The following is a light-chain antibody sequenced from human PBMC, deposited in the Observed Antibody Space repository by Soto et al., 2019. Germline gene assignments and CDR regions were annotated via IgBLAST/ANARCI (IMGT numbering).Light chain of an antibody. J-gene: IGKJ1*01. Sequence: IVLTQSPGTLSLSPGERATLSCRASQSISSSYLAWFQQKLGQDPRLLIYGASSRATGIPDRFSGSGSGTDFTVTISRLKHEDFSVYYCQQYGTSSWTVGQGTKVEIK. CDR1: QSISSSY. CDR3: QQYGTSSWT. V-gene: IGKV3-20*01. CDR2: GAS.